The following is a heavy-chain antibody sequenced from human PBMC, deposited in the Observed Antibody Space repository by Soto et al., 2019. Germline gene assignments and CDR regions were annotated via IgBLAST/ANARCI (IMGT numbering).Heavy chain of an antibody. CDR3: ARARPFIRITMVRGTSLPRWFDP. D-gene: IGHD3-10*01. J-gene: IGHJ5*02. CDR2: INHSGST. V-gene: IGHV4-34*01. CDR1: GGSFSGYX. Sequence: QVQLQQWGAGLLKPSETLSLTCAVYGGSFSGYXWSWIRQPPGKGLEWIGEINHSGSTNYNPSLXGRVTISVDTSKNQFSLKLSSVTAADTAVYYCARARPFIRITMVRGTSLPRWFDPWGQGTLVTVSS.